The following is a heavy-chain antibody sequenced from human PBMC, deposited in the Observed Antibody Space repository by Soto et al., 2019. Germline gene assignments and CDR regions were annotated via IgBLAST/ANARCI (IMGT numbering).Heavy chain of an antibody. CDR1: GHAVINYY. J-gene: IGHJ4*02. D-gene: IGHD3-22*01. V-gene: IGHV1-46*01. CDR3: AINYYDSSGYLY. Sequence: ASVKVSCKTSGHAVINYYMHWVRQAPGQGLDWLGKIDPSGNGTSYAERFQGRITLTSDTSTKTVYVELSSLRSEDTAIYYCAINYYDSSGYLYRGKGTRVTVSS. CDR2: IDPSGNGT.